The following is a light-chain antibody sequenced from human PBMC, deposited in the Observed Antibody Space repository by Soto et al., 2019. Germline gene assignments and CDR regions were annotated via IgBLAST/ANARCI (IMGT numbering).Light chain of an antibody. CDR1: QSVSSSY. CDR3: QQYVSSPPIT. V-gene: IGKV3-20*01. J-gene: IGKJ5*01. Sequence: EIVLTQSPGTLSLSPGERATLSCRASQSVSSSYLAWYQQKPGQAPRLLIYGASSRSTGIPDRFSGSGSGTDFTLTISRLEPEDFAVYYWQQYVSSPPITFGQGTRLEIK. CDR2: GAS.